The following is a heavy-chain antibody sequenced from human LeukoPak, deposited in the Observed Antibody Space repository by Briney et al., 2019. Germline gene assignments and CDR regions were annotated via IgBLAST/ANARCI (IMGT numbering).Heavy chain of an antibody. CDR3: TRLGQYQLLFPRDYYYYMDV. V-gene: IGHV3-73*01. Sequence: GGSLKLSCAASGFTFSGSAMHWVRQASGKGLEWVGRIRSKANSYATAYAASVKGRFTISRDDSKNTAYLQMNSLKTEDTAVYYCTRLGQYQLLFPRDYYYYMDVWGKGTTVTVSS. J-gene: IGHJ6*03. D-gene: IGHD2-2*01. CDR1: GFTFSGSA. CDR2: IRSKANSYAT.